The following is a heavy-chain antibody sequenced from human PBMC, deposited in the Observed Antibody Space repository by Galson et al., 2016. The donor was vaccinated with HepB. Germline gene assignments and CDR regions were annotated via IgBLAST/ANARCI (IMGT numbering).Heavy chain of an antibody. Sequence: SLRLSCAASGFTFSNSWMSWVRQAPGKGLEWVGRIKSKADGGTTDYPAPVRGRVAISRDDSKNTLYLQMNSLKTEDTAVYYCATDWVLGISLATFAFWGQGALVTVSS. J-gene: IGHJ4*02. D-gene: IGHD4/OR15-4a*01. V-gene: IGHV3-15*01. CDR3: ATDWVLGISLATFAF. CDR2: IKSKADGGTT. CDR1: GFTFSNSW.